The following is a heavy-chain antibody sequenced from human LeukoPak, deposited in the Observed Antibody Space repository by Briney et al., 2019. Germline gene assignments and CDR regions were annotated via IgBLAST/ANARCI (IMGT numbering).Heavy chain of an antibody. V-gene: IGHV4-59*08. D-gene: IGHD4-23*01. Sequence: SETLSLTCTVAGASISSYYWSWIRQPPGKGLEWIGYISYSGSTNYNPSLKSRVTISVDMSKNQFSLSLNSVTAADTAVYYCARHADGNSDYWGQGALVTVSS. CDR2: ISYSGST. CDR1: GASISSYY. J-gene: IGHJ4*02. CDR3: ARHADGNSDY.